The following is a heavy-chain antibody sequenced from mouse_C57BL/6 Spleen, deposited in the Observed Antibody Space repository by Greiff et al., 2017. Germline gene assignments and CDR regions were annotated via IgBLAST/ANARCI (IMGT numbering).Heavy chain of an antibody. D-gene: IGHD1-1*01. CDR3: ARRYYGSSHEGFAY. CDR2: IDPSDSET. V-gene: IGHV1-52*01. CDR1: GYTFTSYW. J-gene: IGHJ3*01. Sequence: VQLQQPGAELVRPGSSVKLSCKASGYTFTSYWMHWVKQRPIQGLEWIGNIDPSDSETHYNQKFKDKATLTVDKSSSTAYMQLSSLTSEDSAVYYCARRYYGSSHEGFAYWGQGTLVTVSA.